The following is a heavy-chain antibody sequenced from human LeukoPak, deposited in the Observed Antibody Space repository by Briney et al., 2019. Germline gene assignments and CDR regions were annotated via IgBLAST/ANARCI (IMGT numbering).Heavy chain of an antibody. Sequence: GGSLRLSCAASGFTLRSYWMSWVRQAPGKGLEWVANIKQDGSEKYYVDSVKGRFTISRDNAKNSLYLQMNSLRAEDTAVYYCARDPSYCSSTSCDSHAFDIWGQGTMVTVSS. CDR3: ARDPSYCSSTSCDSHAFDI. CDR1: GFTLRSYW. J-gene: IGHJ3*02. CDR2: IKQDGSEK. V-gene: IGHV3-7*01. D-gene: IGHD2-2*01.